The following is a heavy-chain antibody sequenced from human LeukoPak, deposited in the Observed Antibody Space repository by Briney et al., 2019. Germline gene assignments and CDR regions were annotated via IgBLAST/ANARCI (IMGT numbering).Heavy chain of an antibody. J-gene: IGHJ4*02. V-gene: IGHV3-66*01. CDR3: AKDQTYCGGDCYWDYFDY. CDR1: GFTVSSNY. CDR2: IYSGGST. D-gene: IGHD2-21*02. Sequence: GGSLRLSCAASGFTVSSNYMSWVRQAPGKGLEWVSVIYSGGSTYYADSVKGRFTISRDNSKNTLYLQMNSLRAEDTAVYYCAKDQTYCGGDCYWDYFDYWGQGTLVTVSS.